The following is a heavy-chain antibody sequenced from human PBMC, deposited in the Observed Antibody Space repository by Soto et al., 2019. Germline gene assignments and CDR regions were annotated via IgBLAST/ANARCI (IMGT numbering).Heavy chain of an antibody. D-gene: IGHD1-1*01. CDR1: GFTSASYW. V-gene: IGHV3-7*01. Sequence: EVQLVESGGGLVQPGESLRLSCAASGFTSASYWMTWVRQAPGKGLEYVANINKDGSEKNYVESVRGRFTISRDNAQNSLDLQMDSLRAEDTAVYYCTRDGHNWNDLDYWGQGTLVTVSS. CDR2: INKDGSEK. J-gene: IGHJ4*02. CDR3: TRDGHNWNDLDY.